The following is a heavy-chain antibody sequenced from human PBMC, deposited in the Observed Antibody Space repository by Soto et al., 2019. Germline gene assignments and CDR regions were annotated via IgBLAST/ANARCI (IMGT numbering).Heavy chain of an antibody. V-gene: IGHV3-23*01. J-gene: IGHJ3*02. CDR1: GFTFSSYA. CDR3: AKEGGRRGIRRPQDAFDI. Sequence: GGSLRLSCAASGFTFSSYAMSWVRQAPGKGLEWVSAISGSGGSTYYADSVKGRFTISRDNSKNTLYLQMNSLRAEDTAVYYCAKEGGRRGIRRPQDAFDIWGQGTMVTVSS. D-gene: IGHD1-20*01. CDR2: ISGSGGST.